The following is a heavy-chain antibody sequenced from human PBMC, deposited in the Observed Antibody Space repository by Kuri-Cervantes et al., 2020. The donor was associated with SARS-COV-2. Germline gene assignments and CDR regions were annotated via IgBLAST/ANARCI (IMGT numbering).Heavy chain of an antibody. V-gene: IGHV4-59*02. CDR3: ARSGSYPYYYYYMDV. D-gene: IGHD1-26*01. J-gene: IGHJ6*03. CDR1: GDSVSSRY. CDR2: IYNTGST. Sequence: GSLRLSCTVSGDSVSSRYWSWIRQPPGKGLEYIAYIYNTGSTNYNPSFKSRVTISVDTSKNQFSLKLSSVTAADTAVYYCARSGSYPYYYYYMDVWGKGTTVTVSS.